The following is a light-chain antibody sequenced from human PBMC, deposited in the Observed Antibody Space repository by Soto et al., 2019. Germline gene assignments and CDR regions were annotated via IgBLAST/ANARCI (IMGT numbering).Light chain of an antibody. CDR3: QQSYSTPYT. J-gene: IGKJ2*01. V-gene: IGKV1-39*01. Sequence: DIQMTQSPSSLSASVGDRVTITCRASQSISSYLNWYQQKPGKAPKILIYAASSLQSVVPSRFSGSGSGTEFTRTCSSLQPEDFATYYRQQSYSTPYTFGQGTKREIK. CDR2: AAS. CDR1: QSISSY.